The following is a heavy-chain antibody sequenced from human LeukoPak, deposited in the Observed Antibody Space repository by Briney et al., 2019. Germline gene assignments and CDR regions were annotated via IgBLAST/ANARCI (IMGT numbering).Heavy chain of an antibody. J-gene: IGHJ4*02. CDR3: ARGPTFAVASSSWRVGNY. CDR2: MNPNSGNT. D-gene: IGHD6-13*01. V-gene: IGHV1-8*03. CDR1: GYTFTSYD. Sequence: GASVKVSCKASGYTFTSYDINWARQAPGQGLEWMGWMNPNSGNTGYAQKFQGRVTITRNTSISTAYMELSSLRSEDTAVYYCARGPTFAVASSSWRVGNYWGQGTLVTVSS.